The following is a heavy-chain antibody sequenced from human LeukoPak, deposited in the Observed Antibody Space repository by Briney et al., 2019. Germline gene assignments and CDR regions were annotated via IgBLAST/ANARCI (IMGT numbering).Heavy chain of an antibody. D-gene: IGHD5-12*01. J-gene: IGHJ4*02. CDR3: VIGYSGSFDFDH. Sequence: GGSLRLSCAASGFTFSSYEMNWVRQAPGKGLEWVSYISSSSSSIYYADSVKGRFTISRDNAKNSLYLQMNSLRAEDTAVYYCVIGYSGSFDFDHWGQGTLVTVSS. CDR2: ISSSSSSI. V-gene: IGHV3-48*03. CDR1: GFTFSSYE.